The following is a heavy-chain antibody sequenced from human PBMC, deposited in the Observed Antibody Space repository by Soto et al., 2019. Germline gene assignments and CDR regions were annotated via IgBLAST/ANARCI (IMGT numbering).Heavy chain of an antibody. D-gene: IGHD1-20*01. CDR1: EVSLNLYA. CDR3: AKDITFGPPHVCFDS. J-gene: IGHJ4*02. CDR2: ISGNGGST. V-gene: IGHV3-23*01. Sequence: PGRAPRLSRGASEVSLNLYAMTWVRQAPGKGLEWVSAISGNGGSTYYADSVKGRFTISRDNSKSTLHLQMTSLRVEDTAVYYCAKDITFGPPHVCFDSCGQRTLLTVSS.